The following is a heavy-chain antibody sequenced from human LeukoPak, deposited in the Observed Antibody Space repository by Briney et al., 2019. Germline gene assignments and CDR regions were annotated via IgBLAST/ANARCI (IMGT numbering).Heavy chain of an antibody. CDR2: ISGSGGST. V-gene: IGHV3-23*01. Sequence: GGSLRLSCAASGFTFSSYAMSWVRQAPGKGLEWVSAISGSGGSTYYADSVKGRFTISRDNSKNTLYLQMNSLRAEDTAVYYCAKAQGPAIFGVVITQLFDYWGQGTLVTVSS. CDR3: AKAQGPAIFGVVITQLFDY. J-gene: IGHJ4*02. D-gene: IGHD3-3*01. CDR1: GFTFSSYA.